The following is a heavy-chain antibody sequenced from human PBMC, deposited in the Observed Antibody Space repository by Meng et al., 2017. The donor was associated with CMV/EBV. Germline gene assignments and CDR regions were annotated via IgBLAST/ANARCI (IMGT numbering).Heavy chain of an antibody. V-gene: IGHV4-39*07. CDR1: GGSICSSSYY. D-gene: IGHD3-3*01. CDR3: ASRITIFGVFTAFDH. Sequence: QLQVQGLVVGNRSGARALPCTAVGGSICSSSYYWGCYRQPPGKGLEWIGSIYYRGNTYYNPSLKSRVTISVDTSKNQFSLTLSTVTAADTAVYYCASRITIFGVFTAFDHWGQGTLVTVSS. CDR2: IYYRGNT. J-gene: IGHJ5*02.